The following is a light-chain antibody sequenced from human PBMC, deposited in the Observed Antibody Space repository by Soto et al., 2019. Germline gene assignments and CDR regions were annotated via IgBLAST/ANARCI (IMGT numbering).Light chain of an antibody. V-gene: IGKV1-5*03. J-gene: IGKJ4*01. CDR2: KAS. CDR3: RQYVSYPVT. CDR1: QSISNS. Sequence: DIQMTQSPSTLSASVGDRVTIACRASQSISNSLAWYQQKPGKAPNLLIYKASSLESGVPPRFRGSGSGTEFTLTISSLQPDDFATYYCRQYVSYPVTFGGGTKVE.